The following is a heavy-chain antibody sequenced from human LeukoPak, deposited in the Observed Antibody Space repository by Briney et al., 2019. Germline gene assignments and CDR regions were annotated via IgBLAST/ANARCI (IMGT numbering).Heavy chain of an antibody. D-gene: IGHD2-15*01. CDR2: ISWNSGSI. V-gene: IGHV3-9*01. J-gene: IGHJ4*02. Sequence: GGSLRLSCAASGFTFDDYAMHWVRQAPGKGLEWVSGISWNSGSIGYADSVKGRFTISRDNSKNTLYLQMNSLRAEDTAVYYCAKVRLSRLLPTYFDYWGQGTLVTVSS. CDR3: AKVRLSRLLPTYFDY. CDR1: GFTFDDYA.